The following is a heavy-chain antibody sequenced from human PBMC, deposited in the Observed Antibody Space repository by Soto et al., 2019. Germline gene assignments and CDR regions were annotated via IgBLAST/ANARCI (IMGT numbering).Heavy chain of an antibody. J-gene: IGHJ4*02. CDR2: VSASGLNT. D-gene: IGHD1-1*01. CDR3: AKDLTRRTSGYVFDY. V-gene: IGHV3-23*01. CDR1: GFTFSTYA. Sequence: EVQLLESGGKVVQPGGSLTLSGAASGFTFSTYAMAWVRQAPGKGLEWVSGVSASGLNTDYADPVKGRFYISRDNSKNTVPLHMNSLRAEDTALYFWAKDLTRRTSGYVFDYWCPGTRVTVSS.